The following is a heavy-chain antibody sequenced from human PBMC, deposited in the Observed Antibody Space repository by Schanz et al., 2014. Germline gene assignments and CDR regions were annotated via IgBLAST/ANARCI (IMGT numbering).Heavy chain of an antibody. CDR3: ARGGGPEDVFDI. J-gene: IGHJ3*02. CDR1: GYTFTNFY. V-gene: IGHV1-69*09. CDR2: IIPIHGIV. D-gene: IGHD5-12*01. Sequence: QVQLVQSGTEVKKPGASVKVSCKASGYTFTNFYIHWVRQAPGQGLEWMGRIIPIHGIVNYAQRFQDRVRITADKSTSTAYMELSSLRSDDTAVYYCARGGGPEDVFDIWGKGTILTVSS.